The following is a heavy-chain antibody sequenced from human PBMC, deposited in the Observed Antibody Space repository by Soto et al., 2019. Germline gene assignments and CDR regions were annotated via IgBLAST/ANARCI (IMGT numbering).Heavy chain of an antibody. V-gene: IGHV4-39*02. Sequence: SETLSLTCTVSGASIKIRNYFWGCMRQPPGKGLEFVGSIHSSGGTYYNPSLKSRVTVSVDLSNSHFSLSLKSLAATDTAVYYCGRLAEAATGHTDFDFWGQGTLVTVSS. J-gene: IGHJ4*02. D-gene: IGHD2-15*01. CDR1: GASIKIRNYF. CDR3: GRLAEAATGHTDFDF. CDR2: IHSSGGT.